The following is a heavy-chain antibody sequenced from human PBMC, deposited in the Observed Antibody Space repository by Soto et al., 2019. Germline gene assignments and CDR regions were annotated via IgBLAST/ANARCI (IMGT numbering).Heavy chain of an antibody. J-gene: IGHJ4*02. CDR3: ARVRGRGLLLGELDY. Sequence: QVQLVQSGAEVKKPGSSVKVSCKASGGTFSSYAISWVRQAPGQGLEWMGGIIPIFGTANYAQKFQGRVRITAEESTSTAYRELGSLRSEDTAVYYGARVRGRGLLLGELDYWGQGTLVTVSS. D-gene: IGHD3-22*01. V-gene: IGHV1-69*12. CDR2: IIPIFGTA. CDR1: GGTFSSYA.